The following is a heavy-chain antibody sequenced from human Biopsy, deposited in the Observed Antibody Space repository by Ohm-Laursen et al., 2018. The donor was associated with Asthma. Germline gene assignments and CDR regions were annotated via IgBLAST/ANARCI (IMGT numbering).Heavy chain of an antibody. CDR2: ISFDGSNK. D-gene: IGHD1-26*01. V-gene: IGHV3-30*18. CDR3: AKDVFPGWELRRGPDY. CDR1: GFSFSNYG. J-gene: IGHJ4*02. Sequence: SLRLSCSASGFSFSNYGMHWVRQAPGKGLDWVAVISFDGSNKNYTDSVKGRFTISRDNSRNTLHLQMNSLRAEDAAVYYCAKDVFPGWELRRGPDYWGQGTLVTVSS.